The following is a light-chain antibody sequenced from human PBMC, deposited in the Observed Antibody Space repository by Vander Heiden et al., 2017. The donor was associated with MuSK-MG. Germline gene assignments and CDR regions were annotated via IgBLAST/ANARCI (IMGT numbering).Light chain of an antibody. CDR2: DVH. CDR3: SSYTSHNTRV. J-gene: IGLJ3*02. Sequence: HSPLPQPPSLSGSPGQSITISCTGTSSDVGGYNYLSWYQQLPGRAPTLMLYDVHHRPSGVSNRFSGSKSDNTASLTISGLQPEDEADYYCSSYTSHNTRVFGGGTKLTVL. CDR1: SSDVGGYNY. V-gene: IGLV2-14*03.